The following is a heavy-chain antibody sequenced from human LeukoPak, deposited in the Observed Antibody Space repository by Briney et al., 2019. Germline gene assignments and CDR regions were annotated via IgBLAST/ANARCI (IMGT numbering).Heavy chain of an antibody. CDR3: ASSGGFGHYYYYGMDV. D-gene: IGHD3-10*01. CDR1: GFTFSDYY. CDR2: ISSSGSTI. J-gene: IGHJ6*02. Sequence: GGSLRLSCAASGFTFSDYYMSWIRQAPGKGLEWVSYISSSGSTIYYADSVKGRFTISRDNAKNSLYLQMNSLRAEDTAVYYCASSGGFGHYYYYGMDVWGQGTTVTVSS. V-gene: IGHV3-11*01.